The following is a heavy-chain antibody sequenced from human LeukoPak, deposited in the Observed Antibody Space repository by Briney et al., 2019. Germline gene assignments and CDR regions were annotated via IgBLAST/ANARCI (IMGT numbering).Heavy chain of an antibody. CDR2: LGSDGSYI. J-gene: IGHJ3*02. Sequence: GGSLRLSCAASGFNFSRHNMNWVRTAPMKGLGWVSSLGSDGSYIYYADSVQGRFTISRDNAKNSLYLQMNSLTAEDTAVYYCARKMKTGDRVGSFDIWGQGTMVTVSS. CDR3: ARKMKTGDRVGSFDI. D-gene: IGHD1-1*01. V-gene: IGHV3-21*01. CDR1: GFNFSRHN.